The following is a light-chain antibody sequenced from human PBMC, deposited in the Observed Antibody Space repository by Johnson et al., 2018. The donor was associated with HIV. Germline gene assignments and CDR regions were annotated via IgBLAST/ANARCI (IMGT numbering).Light chain of an antibody. CDR3: ETWDSSLSGV. Sequence: QSVLTQPPSVSAAPGQKVTISCSGSSSNIGNNRVSWYQQLPGTAPKLLIYDNNKRPSGIPDRFSGSKSGTSATLGITGLQTGDEADYYCETWDSSLSGVFGTGTKVTVL. CDR2: DNN. J-gene: IGLJ1*01. CDR1: SSNIGNNR. V-gene: IGLV1-51*01.